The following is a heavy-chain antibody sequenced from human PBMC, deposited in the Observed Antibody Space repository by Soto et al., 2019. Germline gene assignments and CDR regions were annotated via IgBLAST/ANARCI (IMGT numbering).Heavy chain of an antibody. CDR3: AREKERFLEWLSGAFYI. Sequence: ASVKVSCKASGYTFTGYYMHWVRQAPGQGLEWMGWINPNSGGTNYAQKFQGWVTMTRDTSISTAYMELSRLRSDDTAVYYCAREKERFLEWLSGAFYIWGQGTMVTVSS. V-gene: IGHV1-2*04. CDR2: INPNSGGT. CDR1: GYTFTGYY. J-gene: IGHJ3*02. D-gene: IGHD3-3*01.